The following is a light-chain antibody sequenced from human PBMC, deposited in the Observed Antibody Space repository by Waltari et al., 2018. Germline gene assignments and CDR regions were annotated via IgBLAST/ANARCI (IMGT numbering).Light chain of an antibody. CDR3: QKRNSYPLT. Sequence: DIQLTQYPSSLSASEGDRVTITCRASQDISSHLAWYQQNPGKAPKLLVYGASTLGSGVPAGFSGGGSGIEFTRTISSLQPEDFATYYCQKRNSYPLTFGQGTRLEIK. V-gene: IGKV1-9*01. J-gene: IGKJ5*01. CDR1: QDISSH. CDR2: GAS.